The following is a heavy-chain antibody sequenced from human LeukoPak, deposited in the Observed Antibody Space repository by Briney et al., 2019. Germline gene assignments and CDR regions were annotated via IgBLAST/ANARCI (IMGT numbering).Heavy chain of an antibody. CDR1: GFTFSSHR. CDR3: ARQEARNYYYEGLDY. V-gene: IGHV3-30*03. D-gene: IGHD3-22*01. J-gene: IGHJ4*02. CDR2: ISYNGGRK. Sequence: GGSLRLSCAASGFTFSSHRMSWVRQAPGKGLEWVALISYNGGRKDYADSVKGRFTIDRDNSKNTVYLQMNSLRPDDTAIYFCARQEARNYYYEGLDYWGQGNLVTVSS.